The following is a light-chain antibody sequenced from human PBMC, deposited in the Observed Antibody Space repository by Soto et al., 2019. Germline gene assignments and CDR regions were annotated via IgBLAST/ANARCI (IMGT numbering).Light chain of an antibody. CDR2: EGS. J-gene: IGLJ1*01. CDR3: SSYSSSGTLFV. CDR1: SSDVGSYNL. Sequence: QSVLTQPASVSGSPGQSITISCTGTSSDVGSYNLVSWYQQHPGKAPKLMIYEGSKRPSGISTRFSGSKSGNTASLTISGLQAEDEADYQCSSYSSSGTLFVFRTGTTVTVL. V-gene: IGLV2-14*02.